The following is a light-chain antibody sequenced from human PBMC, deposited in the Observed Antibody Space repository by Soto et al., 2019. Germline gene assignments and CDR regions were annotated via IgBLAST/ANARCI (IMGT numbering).Light chain of an antibody. V-gene: IGLV2-11*01. Sequence: QSALTQPRSVSGSPGQSVTISCTGTSSDVGGYSYVSWYQQHPGKAPKLMIYDVTTRPSWIPDRFSGSKSGNTASLTISGLQAEYEADYYCFSYAGSYTFVFVTGTKVTVL. J-gene: IGLJ1*01. CDR2: DVT. CDR3: FSYAGSYTFV. CDR1: SSDVGGYSY.